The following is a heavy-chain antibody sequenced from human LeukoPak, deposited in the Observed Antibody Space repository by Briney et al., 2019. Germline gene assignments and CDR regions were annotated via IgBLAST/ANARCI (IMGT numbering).Heavy chain of an antibody. CDR3: ARGVGGTRSYCLTFYY. V-gene: IGHV1-18*01. D-gene: IGHD1-26*01. Sequence: ASVKVSCEASRYTFTTYSINRVRQAPGQGLEWMGWISAYNGNTKYAQKVQGRVTMTTDTSTSTAYMELRSLRSDDTAVDYCARGVGGTRSYCLTFYYSGQGTLVTVSS. J-gene: IGHJ4*02. CDR1: RYTFTTYS. CDR2: ISAYNGNT.